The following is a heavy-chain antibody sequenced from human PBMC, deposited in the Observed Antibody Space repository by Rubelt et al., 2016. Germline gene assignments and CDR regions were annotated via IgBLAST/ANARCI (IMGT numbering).Heavy chain of an antibody. D-gene: IGHD4/OR15-4a*01. CDR1: GFYFSSCW. CDR3: AREASYRYGDYVDY. J-gene: IGHJ4*02. V-gene: IGHV3-7*01. CDR2: IRQDGSEK. Sequence: GGSLRLSCAASGFYFSSCWVNWLRQAPGKGLEWVANIRQDGSEKFYVDSVKGRFTISRDNAKNSLYLQMNSLRVEDTAVYYCAREASYRYGDYVDYWGQGTLVTVSS.